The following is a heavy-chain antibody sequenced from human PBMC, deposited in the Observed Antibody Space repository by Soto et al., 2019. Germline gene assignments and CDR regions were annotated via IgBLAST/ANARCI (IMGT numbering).Heavy chain of an antibody. CDR1: GGTFSCYA. CDR3: SRDRAYYDFWSGYRTPGGDAFDI. D-gene: IGHD3-3*01. Sequence: SVKVSCKASGGTFSCYAISCVPQVPGQGLEWMGGMIPIFGTANSAQKFQGRVTITADKSTSTAYMELSSLRSEDTAVDYCSRDRAYYDFWSGYRTPGGDAFDISGQGTMVTVSS. CDR2: MIPIFGTA. V-gene: IGHV1-69*06. J-gene: IGHJ3*02.